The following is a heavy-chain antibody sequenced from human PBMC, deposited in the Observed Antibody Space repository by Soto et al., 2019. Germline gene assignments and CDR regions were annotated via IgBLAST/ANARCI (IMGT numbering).Heavy chain of an antibody. CDR2: INPQTGGT. D-gene: IGHD2-2*01. V-gene: IGHV1-2*02. CDR3: ARERYQVISDGMDV. J-gene: IGHJ6*02. Sequence: ASVKVSCKASGYTFTGYYIHWVREAPGQGLEWMGWINPQTGGTSCPQKFQGRVTLSRDTSINTAYLELTRLRFDDAAVYFCARERYQVISDGMDVWGQGTTVTVSS. CDR1: GYTFTGYY.